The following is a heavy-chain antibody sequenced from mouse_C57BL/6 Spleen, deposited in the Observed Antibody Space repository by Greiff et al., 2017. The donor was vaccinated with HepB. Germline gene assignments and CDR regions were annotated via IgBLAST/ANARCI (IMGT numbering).Heavy chain of an antibody. D-gene: IGHD1-1*01. CDR1: GYAFSSSW. CDR3: ARRGFGTRYYFDY. J-gene: IGHJ4*01. Sequence: QVQLKESGPELVKPGASVKISCKASGYAFSSSWMNWVKQRPGKGLEWIGRIYPGDGDTNYNGKFKGKATLTADKSSSTAYMQLSSLTSEDSAVYFCARRGFGTRYYFDYWGQGTSVTVSS. V-gene: IGHV1-82*01. CDR2: IYPGDGDT.